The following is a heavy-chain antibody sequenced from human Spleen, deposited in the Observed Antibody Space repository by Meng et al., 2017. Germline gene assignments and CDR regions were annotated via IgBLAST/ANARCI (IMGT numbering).Heavy chain of an antibody. CDR3: ARGPLAEYYFDY. CDR2: INSDGSGA. D-gene: IGHD1-14*01. J-gene: IGHJ4*02. CDR1: GFTFSSYW. Sequence: GESLKISCAASGFTFSSYWMHWVRQAPGKGLVWVSYINSDGSGAIYADSVKGRFTISRDNAKNTLYLQMNSLRAEDTAVYYCARGPLAEYYFDYWGQGTLVTVSS. V-gene: IGHV3-74*01.